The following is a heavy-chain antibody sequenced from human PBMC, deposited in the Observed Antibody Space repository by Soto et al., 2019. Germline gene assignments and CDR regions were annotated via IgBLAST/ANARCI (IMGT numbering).Heavy chain of an antibody. J-gene: IGHJ6*02. CDR1: GFTFSSYG. D-gene: IGHD3-3*01. Sequence: GGSLRLSCAASGFTFSSYGMHWVRQAPGKGLEWVAVISYDGSSKYYADSVKGRFTISRDNSKNTLYLQMNSLRAEDTAVYYCAKEFSYYDFWSGYLHYYGMDVWGQGTTVTVSS. CDR2: ISYDGSSK. V-gene: IGHV3-30*18. CDR3: AKEFSYYDFWSGYLHYYGMDV.